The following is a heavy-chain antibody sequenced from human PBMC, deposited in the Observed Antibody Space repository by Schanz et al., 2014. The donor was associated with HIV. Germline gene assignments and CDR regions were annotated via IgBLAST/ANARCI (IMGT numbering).Heavy chain of an antibody. Sequence: EVQLLESGGGLVQPGESLRLSCAVSGFRFSSHAMSWVRQAPGKGLEWVSGMRGSDDSTFYADSVKGRFTISRDNSKNTLYFQMNSLRAEDTAIYYCAKTSYGWYFDYWGQGTLVTVSS. CDR3: AKTSYGWYFDY. J-gene: IGHJ4*02. V-gene: IGHV3-23*01. CDR2: MRGSDDST. D-gene: IGHD6-19*01. CDR1: GFRFSSHA.